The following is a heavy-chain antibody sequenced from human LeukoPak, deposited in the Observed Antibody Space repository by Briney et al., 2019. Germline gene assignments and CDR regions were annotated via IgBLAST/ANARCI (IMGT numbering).Heavy chain of an antibody. D-gene: IGHD2-2*01. V-gene: IGHV3-23*01. CDR2: TPNSGGST. Sequence: GGSLRLSCGASGFNFGNNAMAWVRRAPGNGLEWVSATPNSGGSTYYADSVKGRFTISRDNSKSTLYLQMNSLRAEDTAVYYCAKDVVVPTAMLSGVDYWGQGTLVTVSS. CDR1: GFNFGNNA. CDR3: AKDVVVPTAMLSGVDY. J-gene: IGHJ4*02.